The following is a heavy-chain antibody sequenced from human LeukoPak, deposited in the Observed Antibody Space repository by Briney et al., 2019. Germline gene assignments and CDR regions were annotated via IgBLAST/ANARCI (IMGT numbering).Heavy chain of an antibody. D-gene: IGHD6-6*01. CDR2: IYYSGST. CDR3: ARNSRGQLVLPYFDY. V-gene: IGHV4-59*01. CDR1: GGSISSYY. J-gene: IGHJ4*02. Sequence: SETLSLTCTVSGGSISSYYWSWIRQPPGKGLEWIGYIYYSGSTNYNPSLKSRVTISVDTSKNQFSLKLSSVTAADTAVYYCARNSRGQLVLPYFDYWGQGTLVPVSS.